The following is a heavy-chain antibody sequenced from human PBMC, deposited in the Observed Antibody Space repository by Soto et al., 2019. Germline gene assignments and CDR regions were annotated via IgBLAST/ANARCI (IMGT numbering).Heavy chain of an antibody. Sequence: SETLSLTCSVSGDSISSSYWSWIRQAAEKRPEWIGRIHSTGNTKYNPSLEGRLTISIDTSKKEFSLKLTSVTAADAAVYYCASVTFGGIVLAHWGQGTLVTVSS. CDR1: GDSISSSY. CDR3: ASVTFGGIVLAH. V-gene: IGHV4-4*07. D-gene: IGHD3-16*01. CDR2: IHSTGNT. J-gene: IGHJ4*02.